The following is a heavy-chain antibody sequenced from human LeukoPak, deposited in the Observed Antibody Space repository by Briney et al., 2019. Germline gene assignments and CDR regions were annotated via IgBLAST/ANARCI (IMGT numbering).Heavy chain of an antibody. Sequence: GGSLRLSCAASGFTFSDAWMSWVRQAPGKGLEWLGRIKRKTDGETTDYGAPVKGRFTISRDDSKNTLYLEMNSLKTEDTAVYYCTRGWSDDYWGQGTLVSVSS. V-gene: IGHV3-15*01. CDR1: GFTFSDAW. J-gene: IGHJ4*02. D-gene: IGHD6-19*01. CDR3: TRGWSDDY. CDR2: IKRKTDGETT.